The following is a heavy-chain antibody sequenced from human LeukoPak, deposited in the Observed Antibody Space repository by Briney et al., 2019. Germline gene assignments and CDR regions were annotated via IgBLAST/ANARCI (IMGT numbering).Heavy chain of an antibody. CDR3: ARRAPNAFDI. CDR1: GGTFSSYA. V-gene: IGHV1-18*01. CDR2: ISAYNGNT. Sequence: ASVKVSCKASGGTFSSYAISWVRQAPGQGLEWMGWISAYNGNTNYAQKLQGRVTMTTDTSTSTAYMELRSLRSDDTAVYYCARRAPNAFDIWGQGTMVTVSS. J-gene: IGHJ3*02.